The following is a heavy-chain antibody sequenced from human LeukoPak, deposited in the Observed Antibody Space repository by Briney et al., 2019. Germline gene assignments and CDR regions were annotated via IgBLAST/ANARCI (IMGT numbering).Heavy chain of an antibody. V-gene: IGHV4-59*01. CDR2: IYYSGST. Sequence: PSETLSLXCTVSGGSISSYYWSWIRQPPGKGLEWIGYIYYSGSTNYNPSLKSRVTISVDTSKNQFSLKLSSVTAADTAVYYCARFRKSSGTFDYWGQGTLVTVSS. D-gene: IGHD3-22*01. CDR3: ARFRKSSGTFDY. J-gene: IGHJ4*02. CDR1: GGSISSYY.